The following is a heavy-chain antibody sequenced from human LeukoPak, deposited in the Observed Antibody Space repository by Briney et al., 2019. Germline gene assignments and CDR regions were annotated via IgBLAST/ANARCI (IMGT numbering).Heavy chain of an antibody. V-gene: IGHV4-59*01. D-gene: IGHD3-16*01. CDR1: GGSISSYY. CDR3: ARVITVRGVIFDY. CDR2: IYYSGST. J-gene: IGHJ4*02. Sequence: SETLSLTCTVSGGSISSYYWSWIRQPPGKGLEWLGYIYYSGSTNYNPSLKSRVTISVDTSKNQFSLKLSSVTAADTAVYYCARVITVRGVIFDYWGQGTLVTVSS.